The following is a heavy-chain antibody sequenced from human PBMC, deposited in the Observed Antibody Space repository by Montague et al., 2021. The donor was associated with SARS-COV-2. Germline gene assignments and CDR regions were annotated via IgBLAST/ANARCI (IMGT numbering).Heavy chain of an antibody. D-gene: IGHD3-22*01. CDR3: ARGWFSPIIVVVIWGPFGF. Sequence: SETLSLTCTVSGGSISSSSYYWGWIRQPPGKGLEWIGSIYNSGSTYYNPSLKSRVTISVDTSKNQFSLKLSSVTAADTAVYYCARGWFSPIIVVVIWGPFGFWGQGTLVTVSS. CDR2: IYNSGST. CDR1: GGSISSSSYY. V-gene: IGHV4-39*07. J-gene: IGHJ4*02.